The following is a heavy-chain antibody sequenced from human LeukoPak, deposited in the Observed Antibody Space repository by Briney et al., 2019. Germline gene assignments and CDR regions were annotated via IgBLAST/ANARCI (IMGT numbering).Heavy chain of an antibody. CDR2: IYHRGST. V-gene: IGHV4-34*01. CDR1: GGSFGGYY. Sequence: PSETLSLTCAVYGGSFGGYYWGWIRQPPGKGLEWVGSIYHRGSTYYNPSLRSRVTISVDTSKNQFSLKLSSVTAADTAVYYCARHGSGWYTPGSPPKYYFDYWGQGTLVTVSS. J-gene: IGHJ4*02. D-gene: IGHD6-19*01. CDR3: ARHGSGWYTPGSPPKYYFDY.